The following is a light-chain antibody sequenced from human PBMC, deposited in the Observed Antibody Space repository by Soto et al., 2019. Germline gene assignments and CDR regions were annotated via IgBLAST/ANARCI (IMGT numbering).Light chain of an antibody. Sequence: QSALTQPPSASGSPGQAVTISCTGTSGDVGGYNFVSWYQQHPGKAPRLLIYEVRKWPSGVPDRFSGSKSGNTASLTVSGLQAEDEADYYCSSYVGINYFEIFGGGTKLTVL. CDR2: EVR. CDR1: SGDVGGYNF. V-gene: IGLV2-8*01. J-gene: IGLJ2*01. CDR3: SSYVGINYFEI.